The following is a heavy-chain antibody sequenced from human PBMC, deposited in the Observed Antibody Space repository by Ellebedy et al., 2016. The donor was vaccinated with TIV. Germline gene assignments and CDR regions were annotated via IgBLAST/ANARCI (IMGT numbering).Heavy chain of an antibody. D-gene: IGHD6-6*01. CDR1: GFTFSSYA. J-gene: IGHJ6*02. CDR2: ISGSGGST. CDR3: AKEGAARLHYYYYGMDV. V-gene: IGHV3-23*01. Sequence: GGSLRLSCAASGFTFSSYAMSWVRQAPGKGLEWVSAISGSGGSTYYADSVKGRFTISRDNSKNTLYLQMNSLRAEDTAVYYCAKEGAARLHYYYYGMDVWGQGTTVTVSS.